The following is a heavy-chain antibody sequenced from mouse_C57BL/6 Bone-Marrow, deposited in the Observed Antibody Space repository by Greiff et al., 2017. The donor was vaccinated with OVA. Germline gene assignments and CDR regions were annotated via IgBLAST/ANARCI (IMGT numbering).Heavy chain of an antibody. V-gene: IGHV14-4*01. Sequence: EVQLQQSGAELVRPGASVKLSCTASGFNIKDDYMHWVKQRPAQCLELIGWIDPANGDPEYASKFQGTATITADTSSNTAYLQLSSLTSEDTAVYYCTSPALLDSPLAYWGKGTLVTVSA. CDR3: TSPALLDSPLAY. CDR1: GFNIKDDY. J-gene: IGHJ3*01. D-gene: IGHD3-2*01. CDR2: IDPANGDP.